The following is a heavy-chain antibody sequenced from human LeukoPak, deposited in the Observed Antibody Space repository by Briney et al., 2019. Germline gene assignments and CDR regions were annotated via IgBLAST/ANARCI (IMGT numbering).Heavy chain of an antibody. CDR2: SRNKANSYTT. J-gene: IGHJ3*02. D-gene: IGHD2-2*01. V-gene: IGHV3-72*01. CDR3: ARGYHSFDI. CDR1: GFTFSDHY. Sequence: GGSLRLSCAASGFTFSDHYMDWVRQAPGKGLEWVGRSRNKANSYTTEYAASVKGRFTISRDDSKNSLYLQMNSLKTEDTAVYYCARGYHSFDIWGQGTKVTVSS.